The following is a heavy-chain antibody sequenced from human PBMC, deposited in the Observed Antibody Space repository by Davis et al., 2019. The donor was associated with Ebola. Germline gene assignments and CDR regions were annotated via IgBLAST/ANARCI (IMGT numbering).Heavy chain of an antibody. D-gene: IGHD3-3*01. V-gene: IGHV4-31*03. J-gene: IGHJ5*02. CDR1: GGSISSGGYY. Sequence: SETLSLTCTVSGGSISSGGYYWSWIRQHPGKGLEWIGYIYYSGSTYYNPSLKSRVTISVDTSKNQFSLKLSSVTAADTAVYYCARGEGDFWSGPFLDPWGQGTLVTVSS. CDR3: ARGEGDFWSGPFLDP. CDR2: IYYSGST.